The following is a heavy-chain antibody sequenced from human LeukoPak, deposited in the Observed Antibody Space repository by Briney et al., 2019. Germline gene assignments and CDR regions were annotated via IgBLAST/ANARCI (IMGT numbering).Heavy chain of an antibody. CDR1: GFTVSSYY. J-gene: IGHJ4*02. V-gene: IGHV3-53*01. CDR2: IYTGGTT. CDR3: ARALRGAVGLDY. Sequence: GGSLRLSCAASGFTVSSYYMSWVRQAPGKGLEWVSVIYTGGTTSYADSVKGRFTISRDNTKNTLYLQMNSLRADDTAVYYCARALRGAVGLDYWGQGTLVTVSS. D-gene: IGHD1-26*01.